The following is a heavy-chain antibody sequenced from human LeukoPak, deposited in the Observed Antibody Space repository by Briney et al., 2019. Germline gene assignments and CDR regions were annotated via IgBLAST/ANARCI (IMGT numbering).Heavy chain of an antibody. Sequence: PSETLSLTCTVSGGSISSSYWTWIRQPPGEGLEWMGYIHTSGTTVCSPSLKGRVTIFLDMSKSQFSLRLSSVTAADTAVYYCARLRAVTGVTDYFDFWGPGILVTVSS. V-gene: IGHV4-4*08. CDR3: ARLRAVTGVTDYFDF. CDR2: IHTSGTT. J-gene: IGHJ4*02. D-gene: IGHD1-20*01. CDR1: GGSISSSY.